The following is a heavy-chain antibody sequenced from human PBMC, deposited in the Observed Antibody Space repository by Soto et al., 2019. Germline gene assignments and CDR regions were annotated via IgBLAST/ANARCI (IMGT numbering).Heavy chain of an antibody. J-gene: IGHJ4*02. V-gene: IGHV1-18*04. Sequence: VKVSCKASSYAFTSYGISWVRQAPGEGPEWMGWISGHNGNTNHPQSLQGRVTMTTDTSRNTAYMELRSLRSDDTAVYYCARHRFNYYDNTVYYYFDYWGQRTRVTVSS. CDR3: ARHRFNYYDNTVYYYFDY. CDR2: ISGHNGNT. CDR1: SYAFTSYG. D-gene: IGHD3-22*01.